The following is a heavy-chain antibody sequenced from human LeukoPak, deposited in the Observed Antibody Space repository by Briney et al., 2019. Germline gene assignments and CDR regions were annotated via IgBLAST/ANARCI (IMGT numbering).Heavy chain of an antibody. CDR1: GYTFTDYY. D-gene: IGHD1-14*01. V-gene: IGHV1-2*02. J-gene: IGHJ4*02. Sequence: ASVKVSCKASGYTFTDYYLHWARQAPGQGLEWMGWINPNSGGTNYAQTFQGRVTMTRDTSITTAYLELSRLRPGDTAVYYCARIGYNHYFDYWGQGTLVTVSS. CDR2: INPNSGGT. CDR3: ARIGYNHYFDY.